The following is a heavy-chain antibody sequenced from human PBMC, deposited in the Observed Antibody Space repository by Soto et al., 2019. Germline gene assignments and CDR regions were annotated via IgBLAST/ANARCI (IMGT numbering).Heavy chain of an antibody. J-gene: IGHJ6*03. CDR1: GFTFSRYA. CDR3: AKEATRYYFMDV. CDR2: ISGSGDST. V-gene: IGHV3-23*01. D-gene: IGHD4-17*01. Sequence: EVQLLESGGDLVQPGGSLRLSCTASGFTFSRYAMSWVRQTPGEGLGWVSGISGSGDSTYYADSVKGRFTISRDNSKNMLYLQMSSLRAEDTALYYCAKEATRYYFMDVWGKGTTVTVSS.